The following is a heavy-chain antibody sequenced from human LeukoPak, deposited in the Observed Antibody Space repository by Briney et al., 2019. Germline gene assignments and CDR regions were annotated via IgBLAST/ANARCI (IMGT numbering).Heavy chain of an antibody. CDR3: ARGLQYYYGSGSYPYYFDY. D-gene: IGHD3-10*01. CDR2: IPYDGSNK. Sequence: PGGSLRLSCAASGFTFSSYAMHWVRQAPGKGLEWVAVIPYDGSNKYYADSVKGRFTISRDNSKNTLYLQMNSLRAEDTAVYYCARGLQYYYGSGSYPYYFDYWGQGTLVTVSS. CDR1: GFTFSSYA. J-gene: IGHJ4*02. V-gene: IGHV3-30*04.